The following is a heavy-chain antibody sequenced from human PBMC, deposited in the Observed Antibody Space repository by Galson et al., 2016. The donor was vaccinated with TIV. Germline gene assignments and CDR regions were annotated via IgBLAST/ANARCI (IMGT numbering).Heavy chain of an antibody. CDR1: TFTFRNYA. J-gene: IGHJ4*02. CDR3: AKTTVLDYDFWSSHPRSLDS. D-gene: IGHD3-3*01. CDR2: ISGFGSNT. Sequence: SLRLSCAASTFTFRNYAMSWVRQSPGKGLEWVATISGFGSNTYYPDSVKGRFTVSRDNSKDTLSLQMNSLGAGDTALYFCAKTTVLDYDFWSSHPRSLDSWGQGTLVSVSS. V-gene: IGHV3-23*01.